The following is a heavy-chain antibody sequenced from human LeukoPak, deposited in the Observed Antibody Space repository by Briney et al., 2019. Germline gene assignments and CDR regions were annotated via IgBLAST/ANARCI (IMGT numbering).Heavy chain of an antibody. CDR1: GYTLTELS. CDR2: FDPEDGET. D-gene: IGHD5-18*01. Sequence: ASVKVSCKVSGYTLTELSMHWVRQAPGKGLEWMGDFDPEDGETIYAQKFQGRVTMTEDTSTDTAYMELSSLRSEDMAVYYCATDSXXQXWWSWGQGTLVTVSS. CDR3: ATDSXXQXWWS. J-gene: IGHJ4*02. V-gene: IGHV1-24*01.